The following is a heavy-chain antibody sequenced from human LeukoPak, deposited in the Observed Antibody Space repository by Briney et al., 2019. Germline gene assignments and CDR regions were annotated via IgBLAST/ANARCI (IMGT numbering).Heavy chain of an antibody. D-gene: IGHD5-18*01. CDR3: VNTAMDATWAFDV. CDR2: ISYDGSNK. CDR1: GFTYSSYD. Sequence: GGSLRLSCTASGFTYSSYDMHWGRQAPGKGLEWVAVISYDGSNKYYADSVKGRFTISRDNSKNTLYLQMNSLRVEDTAVYYCVNTAMDATWAFDVWGQGTMVTVSS. V-gene: IGHV3-30*18. J-gene: IGHJ3*01.